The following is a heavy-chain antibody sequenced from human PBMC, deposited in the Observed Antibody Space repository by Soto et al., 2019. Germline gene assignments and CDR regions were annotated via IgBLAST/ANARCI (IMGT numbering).Heavy chain of an antibody. CDR3: ARYYDSSGNFDI. V-gene: IGHV4-31*03. J-gene: IGHJ3*02. Sequence: SETLSLTCTVSGGSISSGGYYWSWIRQHPGKGLEWIGYIYYSGSTYYNPSLKSRVTISVDTSKNQFSLKLSSVTAADTAVYYCARYYDSSGNFDIWGQGTMVTVSS. D-gene: IGHD3-22*01. CDR1: GGSISSGGYY. CDR2: IYYSGST.